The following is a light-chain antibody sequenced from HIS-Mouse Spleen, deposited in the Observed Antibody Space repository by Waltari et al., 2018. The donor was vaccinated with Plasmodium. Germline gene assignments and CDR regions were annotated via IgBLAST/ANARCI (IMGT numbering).Light chain of an antibody. J-gene: IGLJ2*01. V-gene: IGLV2-14*03. CDR3: SSYTSSSTLV. CDR2: DVS. CDR1: TSDVGGYNY. Sequence: QSALTQPASVSGSPGRSTTISCTGTTSDVGGYNYVSWYQQHPGKAPKPMIYDVSNRPSGFSNRFSGSKSGNTASLTISGLQAEDEADYYCSSYTSSSTLVFGGGTKLTVL.